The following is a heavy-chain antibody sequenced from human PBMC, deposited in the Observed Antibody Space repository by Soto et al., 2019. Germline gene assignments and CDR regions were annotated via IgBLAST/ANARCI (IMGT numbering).Heavy chain of an antibody. Sequence: GESLNLSCKGACDSFTRYWSSWERPVPGKGLEWMGRIDPSDSYTNYSPSFQGHVTISADKSISTAYLQWSSLKASDTAMYYCASSYVDTAMVTGFDYWGQGTLVTVSS. D-gene: IGHD5-18*01. CDR3: ASSYVDTAMVTGFDY. CDR2: IDPSDSYT. J-gene: IGHJ4*02. V-gene: IGHV5-10-1*01. CDR1: CDSFTRYW.